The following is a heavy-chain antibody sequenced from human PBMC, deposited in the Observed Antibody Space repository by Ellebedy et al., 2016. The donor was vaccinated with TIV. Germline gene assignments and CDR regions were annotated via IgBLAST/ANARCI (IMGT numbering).Heavy chain of an antibody. CDR2: INPIFGTP. Sequence: SVKVSCKASGGTFSSYAISWVRQPPGQGLEWMGAINPIFGTPNYAQKFQGRVKISVDESTGTAYMELSSLRSEDTAVYFCARDDQVASGSYYNAPLSYWGQGTLVTVSS. J-gene: IGHJ4*02. CDR1: GGTFSSYA. V-gene: IGHV1-69*13. D-gene: IGHD3-10*01. CDR3: ARDDQVASGSYYNAPLSY.